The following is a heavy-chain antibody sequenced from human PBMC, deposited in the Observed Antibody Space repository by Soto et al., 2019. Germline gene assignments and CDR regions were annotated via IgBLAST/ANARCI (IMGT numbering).Heavy chain of an antibody. V-gene: IGHV3-53*01. D-gene: IGHD2-2*01. CDR1: GFTVSSNY. J-gene: IGHJ6*02. CDR2: IYSGGST. CDR3: AAYCSSTSCYTGYYYYYGMDV. Sequence: VQLVESGGGLIQPGGSLRLSCAASGFTVSSNYMSWVRQAPGKGLEWVSVIYSGGSTYYADSVKGRFTISRDNSKNTLYLQMNSLRAEDTAVYYCAAYCSSTSCYTGYYYYYGMDVWGQGTTVTVSS.